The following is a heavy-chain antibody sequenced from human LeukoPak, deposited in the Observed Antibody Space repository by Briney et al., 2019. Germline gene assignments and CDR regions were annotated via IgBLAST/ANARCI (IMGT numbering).Heavy chain of an antibody. D-gene: IGHD3-10*01. Sequence: SETLSLTCAVYGGSFSGYYWSWIRQPPRKGLEWIGEITHSGSTNYNPSLKSRVTISVDTSKNQFSLKLSSVTAADTAVYYCARGPGGYRYYYGSGSPLDYWGQGTLVTVPS. V-gene: IGHV4-34*01. CDR3: ARGPGGYRYYYGSGSPLDY. J-gene: IGHJ4*02. CDR2: ITHSGST. CDR1: GGSFSGYY.